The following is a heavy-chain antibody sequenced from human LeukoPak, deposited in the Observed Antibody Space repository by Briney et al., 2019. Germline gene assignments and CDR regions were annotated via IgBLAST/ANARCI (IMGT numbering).Heavy chain of an antibody. Sequence: ASVKVSCKASGYTFTSYGISWVRQAPGQGLEWMGWISAYNGNTNYAQKLQGRVTMTTDTSTSTAYMELRSLRSDDTAVYYCASGIDFWSGSSPMDVWGKGTTVTVSS. V-gene: IGHV1-18*01. CDR1: GYTFTSYG. J-gene: IGHJ6*03. D-gene: IGHD3-3*01. CDR3: ASGIDFWSGSSPMDV. CDR2: ISAYNGNT.